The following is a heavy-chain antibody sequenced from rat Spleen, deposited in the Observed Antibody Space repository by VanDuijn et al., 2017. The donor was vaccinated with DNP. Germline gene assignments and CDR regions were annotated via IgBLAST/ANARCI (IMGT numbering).Heavy chain of an antibody. J-gene: IGHJ2*01. CDR2: FTTSGGNT. CDR3: ARPDY. Sequence: EVQLVESGGGLVQPGRSLKLSCAASGFTFSEYDMAWVRQAPTKGLEWVAAFTTSGGNTYYRDSVKGRFTVSRDNAKSTLYLQMDSLRSEDTATYYCARPDYWGQGVMVTVSS. CDR1: GFTFSEYD. V-gene: IGHV5S23*01.